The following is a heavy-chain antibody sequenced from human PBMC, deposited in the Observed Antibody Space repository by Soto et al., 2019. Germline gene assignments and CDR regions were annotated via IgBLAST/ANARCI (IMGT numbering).Heavy chain of an antibody. J-gene: IGHJ4*02. CDR3: ARATGTLRSRNCDY. D-gene: IGHD1-1*01. Sequence: QVQLQESGPQLVKPSQTLSLTCSVSGGSISTVGHYWTWIRQPPGKGLEWIGSIYHTGSTYYSKSLRSRLTMSVDTSKGQFSLRLSSVTAADTAVYYCARATGTLRSRNCDYWGQGSLVTVSS. CDR2: IYHTGST. V-gene: IGHV4-31*03. CDR1: GGSISTVGHY.